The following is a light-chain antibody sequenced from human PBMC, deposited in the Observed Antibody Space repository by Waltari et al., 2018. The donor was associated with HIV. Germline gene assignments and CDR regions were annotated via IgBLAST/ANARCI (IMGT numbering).Light chain of an antibody. CDR1: QSVSSY. V-gene: IGKV3-11*01. Sequence: VLTQSPATLSLSPGVRATLSCRASQSVSSYLAWYQQKPGQAPRLLIYDASNRATGIPARFSGSGSGTDFTLTISSLEPEDFAVYYCQQRSNWPPWTFGQGTKVEIK. CDR2: DAS. J-gene: IGKJ1*01. CDR3: QQRSNWPPWT.